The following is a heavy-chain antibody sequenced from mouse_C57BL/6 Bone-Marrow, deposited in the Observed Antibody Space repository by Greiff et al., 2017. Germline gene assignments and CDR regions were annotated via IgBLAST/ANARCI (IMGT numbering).Heavy chain of an antibody. Sequence: QVQLQQPGAELVRPGTSVKLSCKASGYTFTSYCMHWVKQRPGQGLEWIGVIDPSDSYTNYNQKFKGKATLTVDTSSSTAYMQLSSLTSEDSAVYYCAREDGYYAENWGQGTLVTVSA. CDR2: IDPSDSYT. CDR3: AREDGYYAEN. CDR1: GYTFTSYC. V-gene: IGHV1-59*01. D-gene: IGHD2-3*01. J-gene: IGHJ3*01.